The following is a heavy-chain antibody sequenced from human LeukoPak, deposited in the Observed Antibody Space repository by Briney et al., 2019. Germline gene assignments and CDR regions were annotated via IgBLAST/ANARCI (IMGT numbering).Heavy chain of an antibody. Sequence: PGGSLRLSCAASGFTFDDYAMHWVRQAPGKGLVWVSRIDGDGSDTRYADSVKGRFTISRDNAKNMVYLQMNSLRAEDTAVYYCGKHLPYDSLDYWGQGTLVTVSS. V-gene: IGHV3-74*01. CDR3: GKHLPYDSLDY. D-gene: IGHD3-22*01. J-gene: IGHJ4*02. CDR2: IDGDGSDT. CDR1: GFTFDDYA.